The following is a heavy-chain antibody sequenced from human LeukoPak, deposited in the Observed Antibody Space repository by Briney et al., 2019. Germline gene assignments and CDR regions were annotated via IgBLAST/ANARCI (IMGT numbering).Heavy chain of an antibody. V-gene: IGHV3-9*01. CDR2: ISWSSGSI. CDR1: GFTFDDYA. D-gene: IGHD3-22*01. CDR3: AKDYDSSGYYPKFDY. Sequence: GGSLRLSCAASGFTFDDYAMHWVRQAPGKGLEWVSGISWSSGSICYADPVKGRFTISRDNAKNSLYLQMNSLRAEDTALYYCAKDYDSSGYYPKFDYWGQGTLVTVSS. J-gene: IGHJ4*02.